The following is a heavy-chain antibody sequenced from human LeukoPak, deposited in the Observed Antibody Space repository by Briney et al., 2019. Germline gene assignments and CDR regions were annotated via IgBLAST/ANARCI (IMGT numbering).Heavy chain of an antibody. CDR3: ARGLDGESFSFHY. J-gene: IGHJ4*02. V-gene: IGHV3-48*01. Sequence: PGGYLRLSCAASGFTFSSYSMHWVRQAPGKGLEWVSYSSGSSSAKYYADSVKGRFTISRDNAKTSVYLQMNSLRAEDTAVYYCARGLDGESFSFHYWGQGTLVTVSS. CDR1: GFTFSSYS. D-gene: IGHD3-10*01. CDR2: SSGSSSAK.